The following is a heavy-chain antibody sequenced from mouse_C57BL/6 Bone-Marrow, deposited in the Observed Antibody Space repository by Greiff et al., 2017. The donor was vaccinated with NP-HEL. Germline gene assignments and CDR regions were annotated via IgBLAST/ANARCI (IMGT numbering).Heavy chain of an antibody. CDR1: GYAFSSYW. V-gene: IGHV1-80*01. D-gene: IGHD2-1*01. J-gene: IGHJ1*03. CDR3: ARDYCGNPHWSFDV. Sequence: QVQLQQSGAELVKPGASVKISCKASGYAFSSYWMNWVKQRPGKGLEWIGQIYPGDGDTNYNGKFKGKATLTADKSSSTAYMQLSSLTSEDSAVYFCARDYCGNPHWSFDVWGTGTTVTVSS. CDR2: IYPGDGDT.